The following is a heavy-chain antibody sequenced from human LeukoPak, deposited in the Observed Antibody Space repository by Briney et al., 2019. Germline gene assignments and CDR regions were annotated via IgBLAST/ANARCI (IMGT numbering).Heavy chain of an antibody. V-gene: IGHV3-21*01. J-gene: IGHJ4*02. D-gene: IGHD6-19*01. CDR3: ARGKEPVAGSLSHFDY. CDR1: GFTFSSFC. CDR2: ISSRSSYI. Sequence: GGSLRLSCAASGFTFSSFCMNWVRRAPGKGQEWVSSISSRSSYIDYADSLKGRFTISRDNAKNSLYLQMNSLRAEDTAVYYCARGKEPVAGSLSHFDYWGQGTLVTVSS.